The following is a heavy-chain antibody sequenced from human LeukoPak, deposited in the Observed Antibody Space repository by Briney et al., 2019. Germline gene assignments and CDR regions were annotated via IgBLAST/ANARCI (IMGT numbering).Heavy chain of an antibody. J-gene: IGHJ1*01. CDR3: VRDLMGSGATTAYLHH. V-gene: IGHV3-21*01. CDR1: GFTFSDYS. CDR2: ISRRSRHV. Sequence: PGGSLRLSRTASGFTFSDYSMNWVRQAPGKGLEWVSSISRRSRHVYYAGSVKSRFTISRDNAKNSLYLQMNSLRAEDMAVYFCVRDLMGSGATTAYLHHWGQGTLVTVSS. D-gene: IGHD4/OR15-4a*01.